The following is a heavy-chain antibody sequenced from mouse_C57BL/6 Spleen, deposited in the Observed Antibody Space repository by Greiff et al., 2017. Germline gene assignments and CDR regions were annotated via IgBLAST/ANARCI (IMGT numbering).Heavy chain of an antibody. CDR3: AIWQPGAY. V-gene: IGHV1-80*01. D-gene: IGHD2-1*01. Sequence: QVQLQQSGAELVKPGASVKISCKASGYAFSSYWINWVKQRPGKGLEWIGQIYPGDGDTNYNGKFKGKATLTADKSSSTAYMQLSSLTSEDSAVYFCAIWQPGAYWGQGTLVTVSA. J-gene: IGHJ3*01. CDR2: IYPGDGDT. CDR1: GYAFSSYW.